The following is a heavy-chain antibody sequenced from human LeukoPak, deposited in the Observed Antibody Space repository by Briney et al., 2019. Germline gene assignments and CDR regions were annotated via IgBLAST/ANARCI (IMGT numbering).Heavy chain of an antibody. V-gene: IGHV3-7*01. CDR3: VRDLGHSRHYFEY. D-gene: IGHD7-27*01. CDR1: GFTFNSFF. Sequence: GGSLRLSCAASGFTFNSFFLNWVRLTPGRELEGVACISQDGSETFYMDSVRGRFTISRDNTKNSLYLQINSLRAEDTAVYFCVRDLGHSRHYFEYWGQGALVTVSS. CDR2: ISQDGSET. J-gene: IGHJ4*02.